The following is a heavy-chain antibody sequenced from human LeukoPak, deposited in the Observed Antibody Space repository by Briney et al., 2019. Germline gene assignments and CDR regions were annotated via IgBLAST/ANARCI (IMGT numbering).Heavy chain of an antibody. CDR1: GFTVSSNY. CDR3: ARDRWDYGSGFWYFDL. D-gene: IGHD3-10*01. J-gene: IGHJ2*01. Sequence: GGPPRLSCAASGFTVSSNYMSWVRQAPGKGLEWVSVIYSGGSTYYADSVKGRFTISRDNSKNTLYLQMNSLRAEDTAVYYCARDRWDYGSGFWYFDLWGRGTLVTVSS. CDR2: IYSGGST. V-gene: IGHV3-53*01.